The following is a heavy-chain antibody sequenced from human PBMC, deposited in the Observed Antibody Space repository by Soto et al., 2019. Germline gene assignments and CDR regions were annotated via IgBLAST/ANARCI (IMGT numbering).Heavy chain of an antibody. J-gene: IGHJ4*02. Sequence: VQLVESGGGVVQPGRSLRLSCAASGFAFSDYAMHWVRQAPGKGLEWVAVVSHDGRNTHYADSVTGRFTISRDSSKNTVSLEMTSLRAEDTAVDYCAKGGRQWLVTSDFNYWGQGALVTVSS. CDR3: AKGGRQWLVTSDFNY. CDR2: VSHDGRNT. D-gene: IGHD6-19*01. CDR1: GFAFSDYA. V-gene: IGHV3-30*18.